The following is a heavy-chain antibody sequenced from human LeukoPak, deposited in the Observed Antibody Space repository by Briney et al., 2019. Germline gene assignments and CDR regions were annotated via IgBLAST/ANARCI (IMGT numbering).Heavy chain of an antibody. Sequence: ASVKVSCKASGYTFTSYGISWVRQAPGQGLEWMVWISAYNGNTNYAQKLQGRVTMTTDTSTSTAYMELRSLRSDDTAVYYCARDSSSSWYWLVDYWGQGTLVTVSS. J-gene: IGHJ4*02. V-gene: IGHV1-18*01. CDR1: GYTFTSYG. CDR3: ARDSSSSWYWLVDY. D-gene: IGHD6-13*01. CDR2: ISAYNGNT.